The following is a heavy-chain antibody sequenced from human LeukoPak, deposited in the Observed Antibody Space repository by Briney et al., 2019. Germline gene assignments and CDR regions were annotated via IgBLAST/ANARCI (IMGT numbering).Heavy chain of an antibody. CDR1: GLTFSSYA. CDR3: AKDPAAYSSGWYAGY. Sequence: PGGSLRLSCVASGLTFSSYAMHWVRQAPGKGLEWVAFISYDGSNEHYADSVKGRFTISRDNSKNTLYLQMNSLRAEDTAVYYCAKDPAAYSSGWYAGYWGQGTLVTVSS. V-gene: IGHV3-30*04. J-gene: IGHJ4*02. CDR2: ISYDGSNE. D-gene: IGHD6-19*01.